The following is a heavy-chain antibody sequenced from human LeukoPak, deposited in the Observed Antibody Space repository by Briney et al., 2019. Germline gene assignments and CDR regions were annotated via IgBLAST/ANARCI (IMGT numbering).Heavy chain of an antibody. J-gene: IGHJ5*02. D-gene: IGHD6-19*01. V-gene: IGHV3-30-3*01. CDR1: GFTFSSYA. Sequence: GGSLRLSCAASGFTFSSYAMHWVRQAPGKGLEWVAVISSDGTNEYYADSVKGRFTISRDNSKNTLYVQMNSLRAEDTAVYYCAREGIAVAATRWFDPWGQGTLVTVSS. CDR2: ISSDGTNE. CDR3: AREGIAVAATRWFDP.